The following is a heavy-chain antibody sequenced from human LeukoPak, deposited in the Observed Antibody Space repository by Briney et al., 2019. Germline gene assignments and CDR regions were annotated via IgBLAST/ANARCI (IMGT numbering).Heavy chain of an antibody. CDR3: ARGPYASGSYGRRGWVHYMDV. D-gene: IGHD3-10*01. Sequence: GGSLRLSCAASGFTFSSYEMNWVRQAPGKGLEWVSYISSSGSTIYYADSVKGRFTISRDNAKDSLYLQMNSLRAEDTAVYYCARGPYASGSYGRRGWVHYMDVWGKGTTVTISS. J-gene: IGHJ6*03. CDR2: ISSSGSTI. CDR1: GFTFSSYE. V-gene: IGHV3-48*03.